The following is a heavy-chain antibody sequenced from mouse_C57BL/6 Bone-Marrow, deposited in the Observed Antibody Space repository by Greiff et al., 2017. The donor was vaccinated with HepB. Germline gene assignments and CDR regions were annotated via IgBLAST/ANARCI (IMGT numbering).Heavy chain of an antibody. CDR3: ALLSHFAY. D-gene: IGHD2-1*01. CDR1: GFTFTNSY. V-gene: IGHV14-3*01. J-gene: IGHJ3*01. Sequence: VQLKESVAELVRPGASVKLSCTASGFTFTNSYMHWVKQRPEQGLEWIGRIYPANGNTKYAPKFQGKATITADTSSNTAYLQLSSLTSEDTAIYYCALLSHFAYWGQGTLVTVSA. CDR2: IYPANGNT.